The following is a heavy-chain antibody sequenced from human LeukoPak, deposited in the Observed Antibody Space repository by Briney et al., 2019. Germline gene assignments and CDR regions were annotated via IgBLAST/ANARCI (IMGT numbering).Heavy chain of an antibody. Sequence: PGGSLRLSCAASGFTFTSYAMAWVRQAPGKGLEWVSAISGSGGSTYYADSVKGRFTISRDNSKNTLYLQMNSLRAEDTAVYYCAKDRDYSNYVGDYWGQGTLVTVSS. D-gene: IGHD4-11*01. V-gene: IGHV3-23*01. CDR2: ISGSGGST. J-gene: IGHJ4*02. CDR3: AKDRDYSNYVGDY. CDR1: GFTFTSYA.